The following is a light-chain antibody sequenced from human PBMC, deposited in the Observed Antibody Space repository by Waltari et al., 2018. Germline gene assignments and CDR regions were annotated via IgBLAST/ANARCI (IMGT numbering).Light chain of an antibody. Sequence: PGERVTLPCGASQGVGRSLAWYQQKPGQAPRLLIYDAFTRATGIADRCSGSGSGTDFSLTISRLDPEDFAVYYCQMYVRLPATFGQGTKVEIK. CDR3: QMYVRLPAT. J-gene: IGKJ1*01. CDR2: DAF. CDR1: QGVGRS. V-gene: IGKV3-20*01.